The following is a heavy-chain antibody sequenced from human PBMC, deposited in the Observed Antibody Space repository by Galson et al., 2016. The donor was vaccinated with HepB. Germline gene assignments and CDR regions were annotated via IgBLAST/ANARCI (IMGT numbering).Heavy chain of an antibody. CDR1: GFAFSRNA. CDR2: ISNDGTNE. J-gene: IGHJ6*02. D-gene: IGHD3-10*01. Sequence: SLRLSCAASGFAFSRNAIHWVRQAPSKGLEWLAAISNDGTNEFYVDSVKGRFTISRDNADNTVFLQMNSLRPEDTAVYFCARDHGSGSSISRYYGMDVWGQGTTVTVSS. CDR3: ARDHGSGSSISRYYGMDV. V-gene: IGHV3-30*03.